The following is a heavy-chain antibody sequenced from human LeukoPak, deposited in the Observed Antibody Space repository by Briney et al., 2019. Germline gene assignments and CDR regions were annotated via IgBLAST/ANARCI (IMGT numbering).Heavy chain of an antibody. D-gene: IGHD6-13*01. CDR2: IYPGDSDT. CDR1: GYSFTSYW. J-gene: IGHJ6*02. CDR3: ARVPPYSSSWYYYYYGMDV. Sequence: GESLKISCKGSGYSFTSYWIGWVRQMPGKGLEWMGIIYPGDSDTRYSPSFQGQVTISADKSISTAYLQWSSLKASDTAVYYRARVPPYSSSWYYYYYGMDVWGQGTTVTVSS. V-gene: IGHV5-51*01.